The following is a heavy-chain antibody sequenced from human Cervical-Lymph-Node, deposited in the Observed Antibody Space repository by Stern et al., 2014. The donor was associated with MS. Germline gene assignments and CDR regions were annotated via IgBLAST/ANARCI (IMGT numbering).Heavy chain of an antibody. V-gene: IGHV1-3*01. D-gene: IGHD6-19*01. CDR1: GYTFTSYA. CDR3: ARDAEWLASFDY. Sequence: VQLVQSGAEVKKPGASVKVSCKASGYTFTSYAMHWVRQAPGQRLEWMGWINAGNGNTKYSQKFQGRVTITRDTSASTAYMELSSLRSEDTAVYYCARDAEWLASFDYWGQGTLVTVSS. J-gene: IGHJ4*02. CDR2: INAGNGNT.